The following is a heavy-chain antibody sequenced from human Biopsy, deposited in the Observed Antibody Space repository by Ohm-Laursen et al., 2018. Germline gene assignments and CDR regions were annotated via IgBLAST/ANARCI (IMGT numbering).Heavy chain of an antibody. Sequence: ASVKVSCKPSGYTFTSYDISWVRQAPGQGLEWMGWISPYNDKTSYPPKLQDRVTMTADTSTNTAHMELRSLRSDDKAVYYCARVFCTSTTCYGLLDNWGQGTVVTVSS. CDR3: ARVFCTSTTCYGLLDN. CDR2: ISPYNDKT. D-gene: IGHD2/OR15-2a*01. CDR1: GYTFTSYD. J-gene: IGHJ4*02. V-gene: IGHV1-18*01.